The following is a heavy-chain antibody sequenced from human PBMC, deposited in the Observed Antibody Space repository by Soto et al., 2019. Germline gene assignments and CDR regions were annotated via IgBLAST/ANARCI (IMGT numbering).Heavy chain of an antibody. CDR3: AKDVRVVVTAADSFDS. CDR1: GFTFSSYA. Sequence: EVQLLESGGGLVQPGGSLRLSCAASGFTFSSYAMSWVRQAPGKGLEWVSAISGSGGSTYYADSVKGRFTISRDNSKNTSYLQMNSLRAEDTAVYYCAKDVRVVVTAADSFDSWDQGTMGTVSS. J-gene: IGHJ3*02. D-gene: IGHD2-21*02. V-gene: IGHV3-23*01. CDR2: ISGSGGST.